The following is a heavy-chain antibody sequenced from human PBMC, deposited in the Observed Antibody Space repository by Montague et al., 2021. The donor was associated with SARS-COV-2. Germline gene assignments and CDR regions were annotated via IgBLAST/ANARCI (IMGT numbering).Heavy chain of an antibody. J-gene: IGHJ5*02. V-gene: IGHV4-39*01. CDR2: YYCSSTT. Sequence: SETLPLTCTVSGGSITSSNYYWVWIRQPPTKGLNCNVSYYCSSTTYYSLARRRRVTISVDTSKNQFSLKLASVTAADTAVYYCAGQVSGSYYNCFDPWGQGTLVSVSS. D-gene: IGHD1-26*01. CDR3: AGQVSGSYYNCFDP. CDR1: GGSITSSNYY.